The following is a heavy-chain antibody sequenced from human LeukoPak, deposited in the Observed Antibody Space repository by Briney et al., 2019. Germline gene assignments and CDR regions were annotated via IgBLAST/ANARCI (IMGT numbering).Heavy chain of an antibody. CDR3: ARSGVEGSGWYDLDY. Sequence: GGSLRLSCAASRFTFSSYSMNWVRQAPGKGLEWVSSISSSSSYIYYADSVKGRFTISRDNAKNSLYLQMNSLRAEDTAVYYCARSGVEGSGWYDLDYWGQGTLVTVSS. CDR2: ISSSSSYI. CDR1: RFTFSSYS. D-gene: IGHD6-19*01. V-gene: IGHV3-21*01. J-gene: IGHJ4*02.